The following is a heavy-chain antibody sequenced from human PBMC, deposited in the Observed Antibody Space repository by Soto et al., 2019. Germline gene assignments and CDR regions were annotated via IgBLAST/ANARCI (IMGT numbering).Heavy chain of an antibody. CDR2: IIPSKGRA. V-gene: IGHV1-3*01. CDR3: AKSLVFVDHAYMDV. J-gene: IGHJ6*03. Sequence: ASVKVSCKASGYTFTSYAMHWVRQAPGQRLEWMGRIIPSKGRAKYALNFQDRVTISADKSTSTVYMELRSLRPEDTALYYCAKSLVFVDHAYMDVWGKGTTVTVSS. D-gene: IGHD2-21*01. CDR1: GYTFTSYA.